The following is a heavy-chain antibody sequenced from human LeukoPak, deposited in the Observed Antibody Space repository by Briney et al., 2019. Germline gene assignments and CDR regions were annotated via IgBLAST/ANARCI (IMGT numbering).Heavy chain of an antibody. D-gene: IGHD2-2*01. CDR2: ISGSGGST. CDR1: GFTFSSYA. CDR3: AKDVRYCSSTSCGSRIFDY. Sequence: GGSLRLSCAVSGFTFSSYAMSWVRQAPGKGLEWVSAISGSGGSTYYADSVKGRFTISRDNSKNTLYLQMNSLRAEDTAVYYCAKDVRYCSSTSCGSRIFDYWGQGTLVTVSS. J-gene: IGHJ4*02. V-gene: IGHV3-23*01.